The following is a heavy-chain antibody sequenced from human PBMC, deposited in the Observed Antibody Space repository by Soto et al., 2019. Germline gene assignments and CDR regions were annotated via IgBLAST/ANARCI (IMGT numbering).Heavy chain of an antibody. CDR3: ARERGYADYDSGY. CDR1: GYTFTSYG. V-gene: IGHV1-18*01. Sequence: QVQLVQSGAEVKKPGASVKVSCKASGYTFTSYGISWVRQAPGQGLEWMGWISAYNGNTNYTKKPQGRVTMTTDTSASRAYMELRTVRSDDTAVYYCARERGYADYDSGYWGQGTLVSVSS. J-gene: IGHJ4*02. CDR2: ISAYNGNT. D-gene: IGHD4-17*01.